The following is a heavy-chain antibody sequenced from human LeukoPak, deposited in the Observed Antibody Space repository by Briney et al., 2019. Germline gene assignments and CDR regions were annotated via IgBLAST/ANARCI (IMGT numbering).Heavy chain of an antibody. J-gene: IGHJ5*02. D-gene: IGHD3-9*01. CDR2: IGTAGDT. CDR1: GFTFSSYD. CDR3: ARGHMLTGYYNFVWFDP. V-gene: IGHV3-13*01. Sequence: AGGSLRLSCAASGFTFSSYDMHWVRQPTGKGLEWVSAIGTAGDTYYSHSVKGRFTISRENAKNSLYLHMNSLSAGDTAVYFCARGHMLTGYYNFVWFDPWGQGTLVTVSS.